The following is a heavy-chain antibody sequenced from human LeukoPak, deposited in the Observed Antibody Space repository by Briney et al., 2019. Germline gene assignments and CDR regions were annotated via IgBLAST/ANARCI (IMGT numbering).Heavy chain of an antibody. CDR2: ISGSGGST. J-gene: IGHJ4*02. CDR3: AKNSPLAYCGGDCYPPVDY. CDR1: GFTFSNYA. Sequence: GGSLRLSCADSGFTFSNYAMSWVRQAPGKGLEWVSAISGSGGSTYYADSVKGRFTISRDNSKNTLYLQMNSLRAEDTAVYYCAKNSPLAYCGGDCYPPVDYWGQGTLVTVSS. D-gene: IGHD2-21*02. V-gene: IGHV3-23*01.